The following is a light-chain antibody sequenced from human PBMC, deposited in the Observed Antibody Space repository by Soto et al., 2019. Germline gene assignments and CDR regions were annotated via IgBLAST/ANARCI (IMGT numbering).Light chain of an antibody. CDR3: QQHHSYSET. V-gene: IGKV1-5*01. CDR1: QSISSW. Sequence: DIQMTQFPSTLSASVGDRVTITCRASQSISSWLAWYQQKPGKAPKLLIYDASTLESGVPSRFSGSGTGTEFTLTISSLQPDDLATYYCQQHHSYSETFGQGTTVEIK. CDR2: DAS. J-gene: IGKJ1*01.